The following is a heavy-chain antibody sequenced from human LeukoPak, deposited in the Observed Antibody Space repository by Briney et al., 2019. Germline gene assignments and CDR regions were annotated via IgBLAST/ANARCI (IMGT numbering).Heavy chain of an antibody. CDR1: GDSVSSNSVA. J-gene: IGHJ4*02. V-gene: IGHV6-1*01. Sequence: SQTLSLTCAISGDSVSSNSVAWNWIRQSPSRGLEWLARTYYRSKWYNDYAVSVKSRITINPDTSKNQLSLQLNSVTPEDTAVYYCARDPRPFMPLARFDSWGQGTLVTVSS. CDR3: ARDPRPFMPLARFDS. D-gene: IGHD2-2*01. CDR2: TYYRSKWYN.